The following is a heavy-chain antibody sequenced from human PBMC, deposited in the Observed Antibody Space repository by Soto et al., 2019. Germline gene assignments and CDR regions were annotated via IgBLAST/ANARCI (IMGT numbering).Heavy chain of an antibody. CDR2: IYYSGST. D-gene: IGHD3-10*01. J-gene: IGHJ4*02. Sequence: SQTLSLTCTVSGGSISSSRYYWGWIRQPPGKGLEWIGSIYYSGSTYYNPSLKSRVTISVDTSKNQFSLKLSSVTAADTAVYYCATLYYYGSGTSPVAYWGQGTLVNVSS. CDR3: ATLYYYGSGTSPVAY. V-gene: IGHV4-39*01. CDR1: GGSISSSRYY.